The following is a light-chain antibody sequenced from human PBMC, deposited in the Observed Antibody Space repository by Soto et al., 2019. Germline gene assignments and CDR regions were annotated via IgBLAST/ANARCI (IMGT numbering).Light chain of an antibody. CDR2: AAS. V-gene: IGKV1-39*01. Sequence: DIQMTQSPSSLSASVGDRVTITCRASQSISSYLNWYQQKPGKAPKFLIYAASSLQSGVPSRFSGSGSGTDFTLTISSLQPEDFATYYCQQSHSTPRTFGQGTKLEIK. CDR1: QSISSY. CDR3: QQSHSTPRT. J-gene: IGKJ2*01.